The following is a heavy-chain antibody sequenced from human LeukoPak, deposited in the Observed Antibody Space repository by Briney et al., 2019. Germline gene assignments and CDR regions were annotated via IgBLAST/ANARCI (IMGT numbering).Heavy chain of an antibody. CDR3: ARDRVVVVPAAIPSYYMDV. CDR2: IYYSGST. Sequence: SETLSLTCTVSGGSISSSSYYWGWIRQPPGKGLEWIGSIYYSGSTYYNPSLKSRVAISVDTSKNQFSLILGSVTAADTAVYYCARDRVVVVPAAIPSYYMDVWGKGTTVTVSS. D-gene: IGHD2-2*01. J-gene: IGHJ6*03. CDR1: GGSISSSSYY. V-gene: IGHV4-39*02.